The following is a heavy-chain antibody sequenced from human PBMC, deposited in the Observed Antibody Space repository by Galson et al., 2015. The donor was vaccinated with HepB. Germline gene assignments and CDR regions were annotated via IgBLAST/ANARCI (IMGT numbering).Heavy chain of an antibody. CDR3: ARDTSSGLEYYFDY. CDR1: GFTFSSYA. V-gene: IGHV3-30-3*01. J-gene: IGHJ4*02. D-gene: IGHD3-22*01. CDR2: ISYDGSNK. Sequence: SLRLSCAASGFTFSSYAMHWVRQAPGKGLEWVAVISYDGSNKYYADSVKGRFTISRDNSKNTLYLQMNSLRAEDTAVYYCARDTSSGLEYYFDYWGQGTLVTVSS.